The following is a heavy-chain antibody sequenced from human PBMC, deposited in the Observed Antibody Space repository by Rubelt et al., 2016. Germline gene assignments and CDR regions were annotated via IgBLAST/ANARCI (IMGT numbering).Heavy chain of an antibody. CDR3: ARHLSGNSDY. J-gene: IGHJ4*02. CDR2: IDPSDSYT. V-gene: IGHV5-10-1*01. D-gene: IGHD1-1*01. CDR1: GYSFTSYW. Sequence: EVQLVQSGAEVKKPGESLKISCKGSGYSFTSYWINWVRQMPGKGLEWMGRIDPSDSYTNYSPSFQGHVTMSADRSTNTAYRHWRSLKASDTAMYYCARHLSGNSDYWGQGTLVTVSS.